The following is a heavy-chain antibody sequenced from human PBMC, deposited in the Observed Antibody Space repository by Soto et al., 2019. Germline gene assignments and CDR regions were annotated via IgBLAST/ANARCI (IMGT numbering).Heavy chain of an antibody. CDR2: IIPIFGTA. CDR1: GGTFSSYA. J-gene: IGHJ4*02. V-gene: IGHV1-69*01. CDR3: ARLAARPGVRGYSYPPFDY. Sequence: CEASGGTFSSYAISWVRQAPGQGLEWMGGIIPIFGTANYAQKFQGRVTITADESTSTAYMELSSLRSEDTAVYYCARLAARPGVRGYSYPPFDYWGQGTLVTVSS. D-gene: IGHD5-18*01.